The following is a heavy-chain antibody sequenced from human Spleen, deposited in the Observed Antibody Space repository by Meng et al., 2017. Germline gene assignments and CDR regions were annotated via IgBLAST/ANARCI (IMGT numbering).Heavy chain of an antibody. CDR2: MSWNSDSI. CDR3: AKDTGSSYYRAKRFDP. J-gene: IGHJ5*02. Sequence: SLKISCAASGFTFDDYAMHWVRQAPGKGLEWVSSMSWNSDSIGYADSVKGRFTISRDNAKNSLYLQMNSLRPEPTALYYCAKDTGSSYYRAKRFDPWGQGTLVTVSS. D-gene: IGHD6-13*01. V-gene: IGHV3-9*01. CDR1: GFTFDDYA.